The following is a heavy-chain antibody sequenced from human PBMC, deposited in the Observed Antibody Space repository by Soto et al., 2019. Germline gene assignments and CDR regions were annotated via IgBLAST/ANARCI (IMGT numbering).Heavy chain of an antibody. Sequence: SETLSLTCAVYGGSFSGYYWSWIRQPPGKGLEWIGEINHSGSTNYNPSLKSRVTISVDTSKNQFSLKLSSVTAADTAVYYCARGNYYYDSSGCNWFDPWGQGTLVTVSS. J-gene: IGHJ5*02. CDR2: INHSGST. CDR3: ARGNYYYDSSGCNWFDP. D-gene: IGHD3-22*01. V-gene: IGHV4-34*01. CDR1: GGSFSGYY.